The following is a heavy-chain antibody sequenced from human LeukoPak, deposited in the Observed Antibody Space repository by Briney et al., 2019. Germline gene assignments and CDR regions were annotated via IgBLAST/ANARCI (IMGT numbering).Heavy chain of an antibody. CDR3: ARGTRVGYSGYDPLDY. V-gene: IGHV6-1*01. Sequence: SQTLSLTCAISGDSVSSNSAAWNWIRQSPSRGLEWLGRTYYRSKWYNDYAVSVKSRITINPDTSKNQFSLQLNSVTPEDTAVYYCARGTRVGYSGYDPLDYWGQETLVTVSS. J-gene: IGHJ4*02. CDR2: TYYRSKWYN. CDR1: GDSVSSNSAA. D-gene: IGHD5-12*01.